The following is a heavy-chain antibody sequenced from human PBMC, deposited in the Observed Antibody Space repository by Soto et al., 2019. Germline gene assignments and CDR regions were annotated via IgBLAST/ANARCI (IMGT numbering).Heavy chain of an antibody. CDR1: GGSFSGYY. Sequence: SETLSLTCAVYGGSFSGYYWSWIRQPPGKGLEWIGEINHSGSTNYNPSLKSRVTISVDTSKNQFSLKLSSVTAADTAVYYCARGLFYSYWGQGTLVTVSS. CDR2: INHSGST. CDR3: ARGLFYSY. D-gene: IGHD2-21*01. V-gene: IGHV4-34*01. J-gene: IGHJ4*02.